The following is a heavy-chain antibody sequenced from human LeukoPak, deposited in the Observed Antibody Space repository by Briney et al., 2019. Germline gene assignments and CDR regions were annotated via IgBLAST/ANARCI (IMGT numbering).Heavy chain of an antibody. CDR3: ARDAQQLGYFDY. Sequence: GGSLRLSCAASGFTFSSYAMHWVRQAPGKGLEWVAVISYDGSNKYYADSVKGRFTISRDNSKNTLYLQMNSLRAEDTAAYYCARDAQQLGYFDYWGQGTLVTVSS. D-gene: IGHD6-13*01. CDR2: ISYDGSNK. CDR1: GFTFSSYA. V-gene: IGHV3-30-3*01. J-gene: IGHJ4*02.